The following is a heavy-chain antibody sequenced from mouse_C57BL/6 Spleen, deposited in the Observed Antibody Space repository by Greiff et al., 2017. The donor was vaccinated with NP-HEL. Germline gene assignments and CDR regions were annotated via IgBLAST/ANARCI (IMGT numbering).Heavy chain of an antibody. CDR3: ARRSSYLYYFDY. Sequence: VQLQQSGAELVKPGASVKISCKASGYAFSSYWMNWVKQRPGKGLEWIGQIYPGDGDTNYNGKFKGKATLTADKSSSTAYMQLSSLTSEDSAVYFCARRSSYLYYFDYWGQGTTLTVSS. CDR1: GYAFSSYW. D-gene: IGHD1-1*01. CDR2: IYPGDGDT. V-gene: IGHV1-80*01. J-gene: IGHJ2*01.